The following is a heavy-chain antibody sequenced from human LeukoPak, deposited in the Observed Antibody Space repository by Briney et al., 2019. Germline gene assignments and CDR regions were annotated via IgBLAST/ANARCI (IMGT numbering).Heavy chain of an antibody. CDR2: ISTYNGHT. J-gene: IGHJ4*02. Sequence: ASVKVSCKTSGYTFTNYGVTWVRQAPGEGLEWMGWISTYNGHTKYAQRLQGRVTMTTDTSTSTAYMELRSLRSEDKAVYYCARGFASRRSYDSSGYYSYNFDYWGQGTLVTVSS. V-gene: IGHV1-18*01. CDR1: GYTFTNYG. CDR3: ARGFASRRSYDSSGYYSYNFDY. D-gene: IGHD3-22*01.